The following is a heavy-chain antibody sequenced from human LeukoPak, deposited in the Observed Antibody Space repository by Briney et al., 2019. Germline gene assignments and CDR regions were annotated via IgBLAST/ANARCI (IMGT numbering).Heavy chain of an antibody. CDR1: GYTFTSYY. V-gene: IGHV1-46*01. CDR3: ARGHYIPPYYYYYGMDV. Sequence: ASVKVSCKASGYTFTSYYMHWVRQAPGQGLEWMGIINPSGGSTSYAQKFQGRVTMTRNTSISTAYMELSSLRSEDTAVYYCARGHYIPPYYYYYGMDVWGQGTTVTVSS. CDR2: INPSGGST. J-gene: IGHJ6*02. D-gene: IGHD2/OR15-2a*01.